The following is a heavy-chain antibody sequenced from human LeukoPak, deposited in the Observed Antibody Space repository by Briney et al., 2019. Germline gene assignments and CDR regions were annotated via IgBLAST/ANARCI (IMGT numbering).Heavy chain of an antibody. Sequence: GGSLRLSCAASGFTFSSYGMHGVRQAPGKGLEGVAVISYDGSNKYYADSVKGRFTISRDNSKDTLYLQMNSLRAEDTTVYYCAKGAQSFDYWGQGTLVTVSS. J-gene: IGHJ4*02. CDR3: AKGAQSFDY. CDR1: GFTFSSYG. CDR2: ISYDGSNK. V-gene: IGHV3-30*18.